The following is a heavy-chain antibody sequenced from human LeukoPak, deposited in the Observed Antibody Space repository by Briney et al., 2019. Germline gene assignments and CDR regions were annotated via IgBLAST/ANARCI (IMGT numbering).Heavy chain of an antibody. J-gene: IGHJ4*02. CDR2: IRYDGSNK. V-gene: IGHV3-30*02. Sequence: GGSLRLSCAASGFTFSSYGMHWVRQAPGKGLEWVAFIRYDGSNKYYADSVKGRFTISRDNSKNTLYLQMNSLRAEDTAVYYCAKPYYYDSSGYYPFDYWGQGTLVTVS. CDR1: GFTFSSYG. D-gene: IGHD3-22*01. CDR3: AKPYYYDSSGYYPFDY.